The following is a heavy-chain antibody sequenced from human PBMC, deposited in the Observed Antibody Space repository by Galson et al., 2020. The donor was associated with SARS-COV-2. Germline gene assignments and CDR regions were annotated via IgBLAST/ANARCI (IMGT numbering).Heavy chain of an antibody. J-gene: IGHJ4*02. CDR3: SREGWQGGY. V-gene: IGHV3-7*01. D-gene: IGHD6-19*01. CDR2: IKGDGSET. Sequence: GGSLRLYCEVSGFTFNDFWMSWFRQAPGKGLEWVANIKGDGSETNYADFVKGRFSISRDNAANSLYLQMNSLRVEDSAVYYCSREGWQGGYWGQGTRVTVSS. CDR1: GFTFNDFW.